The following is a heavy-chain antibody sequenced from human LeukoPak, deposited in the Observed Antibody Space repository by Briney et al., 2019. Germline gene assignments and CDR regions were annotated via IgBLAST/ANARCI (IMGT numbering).Heavy chain of an antibody. CDR1: GGSINSGGNY. J-gene: IGHJ6*02. D-gene: IGHD2-2*01. V-gene: IGHV4-31*03. Sequence: SETLPLTCTVSGGSINSGGNYWTWIRQHPGKGLEWIGYIYYSGSTYYSPSLKSRVSISLETSKNHFSLKMNAVTAADTAVYYCARVSGRSASSYAMDVWGQGTTVTVS. CDR3: ARVSGRSASSYAMDV. CDR2: IYYSGST.